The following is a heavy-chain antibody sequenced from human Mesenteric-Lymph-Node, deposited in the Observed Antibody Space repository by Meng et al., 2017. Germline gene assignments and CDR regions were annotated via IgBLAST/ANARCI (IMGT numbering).Heavy chain of an antibody. J-gene: IGHJ4*02. CDR2: IDSGGGYT. D-gene: IGHD3-22*01. V-gene: IGHV1-46*01. CDR1: GYTFTSYY. CDR3: ARSLDTSGHAYFDY. Sequence: QVQLVQSGAEVKKPGASARASCKASGYTFTSYYIYWVRQAPGQGLEWMGIIDSGGGYTSYARKFRGRVTMTRDTSTNTVYMELSSLRFEDAAVFYCARSLDTSGHAYFDYWGQGTLVTVSS.